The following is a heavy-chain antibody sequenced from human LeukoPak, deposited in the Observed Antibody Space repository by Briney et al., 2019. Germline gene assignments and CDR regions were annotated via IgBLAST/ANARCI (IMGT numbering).Heavy chain of an antibody. J-gene: IGHJ4*02. D-gene: IGHD2-2*01. CDR1: GFTLSSYD. V-gene: IGHV3-30*03. CDR2: ISYDGSNK. Sequence: PGGSLRLSCAASGFTLSSYDMHWVRQAPGKGLEWVAVISYDGSNKYYADSVKGRFTISRDNSKNTLFLQMNSLRAEDTAVYYCAREPGYCSSTSCLAQEGAFDYWGQGTLVTVSS. CDR3: AREPGYCSSTSCLAQEGAFDY.